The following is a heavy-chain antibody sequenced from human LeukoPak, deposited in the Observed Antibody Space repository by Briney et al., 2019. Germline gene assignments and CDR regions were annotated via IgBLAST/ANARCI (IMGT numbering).Heavy chain of an antibody. V-gene: IGHV3-7*01. CDR2: IKNDGSEK. J-gene: IGHJ4*02. Sequence: PGGSLRLSCAASGFPFSTYWITWVRQAPGKGLEWVANIKNDGSEKYYVDSVKGRFTISRDNAENSLFLQMNSLRVEDTAIYYCTRDSGLTGYDLLDYWGQGTLVTVSS. CDR1: GFPFSTYW. CDR3: TRDSGLTGYDLLDY. D-gene: IGHD5-12*01.